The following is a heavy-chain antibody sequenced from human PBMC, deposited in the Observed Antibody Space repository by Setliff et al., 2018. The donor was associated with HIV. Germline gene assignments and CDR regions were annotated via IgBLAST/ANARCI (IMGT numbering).Heavy chain of an antibody. V-gene: IGHV1-69*10. CDR3: ARASRGGFQSGPTGHAFDI. D-gene: IGHD3-16*01. J-gene: IGHJ3*02. Sequence: SVKVSCKASGGTFSNYALSWVRQAPGQGLEWMGGIIPILGIANNAQKFQGRVTITADKSTSTAYMELSSLRSEDTAVYYCARASRGGFQSGPTGHAFDIWGQGTMVTVSS. CDR1: GGTFSNYA. CDR2: IIPILGIA.